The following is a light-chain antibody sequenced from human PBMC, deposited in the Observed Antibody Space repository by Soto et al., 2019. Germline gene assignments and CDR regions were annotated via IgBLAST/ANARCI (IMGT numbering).Light chain of an antibody. V-gene: IGLV1-40*01. J-gene: IGLJ1*01. CDR2: SNT. CDR3: QSYESGVTGSV. Sequence: QSALTQPRSVSGAPGQTVTISCTGSSXNIGAGFDVHWYQQVPGTAPKLVLYSNTARPSGVPDRFSGSRSGSSGSLAITGLQPEDEADYYCQSYESGVTGSVFGTGTKVIVL. CDR1: SXNIGAGFD.